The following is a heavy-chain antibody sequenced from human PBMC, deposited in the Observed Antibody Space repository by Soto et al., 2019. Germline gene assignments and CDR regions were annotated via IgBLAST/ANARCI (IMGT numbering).Heavy chain of an antibody. J-gene: IGHJ5*02. V-gene: IGHV3-23*01. CDR2: ISGSGGST. CDR3: AKEDRTYYYDSSLDWARQNWFDP. Sequence: GGSLSLSCAASGFTFSSYSMSWVRQAPGKGLEWVSAISGSGGSTYYADSVKGRFTISRDNSKNTLYLQMNSLRAEDTAVYYCAKEDRTYYYDSSLDWARQNWFDPWGQGTLVTVSS. D-gene: IGHD3-22*01. CDR1: GFTFSSYS.